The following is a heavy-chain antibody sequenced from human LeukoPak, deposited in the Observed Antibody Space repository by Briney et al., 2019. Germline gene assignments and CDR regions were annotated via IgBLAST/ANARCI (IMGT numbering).Heavy chain of an antibody. V-gene: IGHV4-59*01. J-gene: IGHJ4*02. CDR1: GVSISSYY. CDR2: IYYSGST. D-gene: IGHD5-18*01. CDR3: ARKRGYSYGLDY. Sequence: KPSETLSLTCTVSGVSISSYYWSWIRQPPGKGLEWIGYIYYSGSTNYNPSLKSRVTISVDTSKNQFSLKLSSVTAADTAVYYCARKRGYSYGLDYWGQGTLVTVSS.